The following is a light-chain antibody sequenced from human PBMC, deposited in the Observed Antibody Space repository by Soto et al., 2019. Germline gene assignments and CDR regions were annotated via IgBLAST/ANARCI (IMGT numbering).Light chain of an antibody. V-gene: IGKV3-15*01. CDR3: QQYGDWPLT. CDR1: QSVGNN. J-gene: IGKJ4*01. CDR2: ATS. Sequence: EIVLTQSPATLSVSPGERATLYCRASQSVGNNFAWYQQKPGQAPRLLIFATSTRATGVPARFSGSGSGTEFTLTISSLQSEDFAVYYCQQYGDWPLTFGGGAKVDIE.